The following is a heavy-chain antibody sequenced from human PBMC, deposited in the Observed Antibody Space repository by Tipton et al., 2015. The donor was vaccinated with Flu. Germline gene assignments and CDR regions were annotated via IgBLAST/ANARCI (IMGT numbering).Heavy chain of an antibody. CDR1: DDSIKSYY. D-gene: IGHD2-8*02. CDR3: VGSYCTGGTCYSGYYYDMDV. Sequence: TLSLTCTVSDDSIKSYYWSWIRQPPGKGLERIGLIYYSGTTIYNPSLKRRVTMSVDTSKNQFSLKLNSVTAADTAVYYCVGSYCTGGTCYSGYYYDMDVWGQGTTVTVSS. V-gene: IGHV4-59*08. CDR2: IYYSGTT. J-gene: IGHJ6*02.